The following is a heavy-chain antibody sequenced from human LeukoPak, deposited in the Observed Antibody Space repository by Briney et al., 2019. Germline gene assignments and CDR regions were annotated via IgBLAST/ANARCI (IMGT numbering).Heavy chain of an antibody. CDR3: VRAKGRSPLFDY. V-gene: IGHV6-1*01. CDR1: GDSVSSNTAA. D-gene: IGHD6-13*01. CDR2: TYYRSKWYN. Sequence: SQTLSPTCAISGDSVSSNTAAWNWIRQSPSRGLEWLGRTYYRSKWYNDYAVSVKGRIAINPDTSKNQFSLQLNSVTPEDTAVYYCVRAKGRSPLFDYWGQGTLVTVSS. J-gene: IGHJ4*02.